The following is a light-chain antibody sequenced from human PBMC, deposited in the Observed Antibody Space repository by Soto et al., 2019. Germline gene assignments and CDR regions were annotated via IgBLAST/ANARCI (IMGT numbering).Light chain of an antibody. J-gene: IGKJ3*01. CDR1: QSVSSY. CDR2: DAS. Sequence: IVLTQSPATLSLSPGERATLSCRASQSVSSYLAWYQQKPGQAPRLLIYDASNRATGIPARFSGGGSGTDFTLTISRLEPDDFAVYYCQQRSNWRFTFGPGTRVDIK. V-gene: IGKV3-11*01. CDR3: QQRSNWRFT.